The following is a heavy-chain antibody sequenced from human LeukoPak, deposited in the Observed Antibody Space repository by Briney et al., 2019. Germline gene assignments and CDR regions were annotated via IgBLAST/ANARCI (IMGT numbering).Heavy chain of an antibody. V-gene: IGHV3-30-3*01. D-gene: IGHD6-19*01. CDR3: ARDRHIAVAGHFDY. CDR1: GFTFSSYP. CDR2: ISYDENNK. J-gene: IGHJ4*02. Sequence: PGGSLRLSCAASGFTFSSYPMHWVRQVPGRGLEWVAVISYDENNKYYADSVKGRFTISRDNSKNTLYLQMNSLRAEDTAVYYCARDRHIAVAGHFDYWGQGTLVTVSS.